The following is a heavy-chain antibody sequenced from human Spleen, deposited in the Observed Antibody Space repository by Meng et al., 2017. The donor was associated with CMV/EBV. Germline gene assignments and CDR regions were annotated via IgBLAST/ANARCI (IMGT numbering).Heavy chain of an antibody. Sequence: GESLKISCAASGFTFDDYGMSWVRQAPGKGLEWVSGINWNGGSTAYADSVKGRFTISRDNAKNSLYLQMNSLRAEDTALYYCAKNEYSSRGDYYYGMDVWGQGTTVTVSS. V-gene: IGHV3-20*04. D-gene: IGHD6-6*01. J-gene: IGHJ6*02. CDR3: AKNEYSSRGDYYYGMDV. CDR1: GFTFDDYG. CDR2: INWNGGST.